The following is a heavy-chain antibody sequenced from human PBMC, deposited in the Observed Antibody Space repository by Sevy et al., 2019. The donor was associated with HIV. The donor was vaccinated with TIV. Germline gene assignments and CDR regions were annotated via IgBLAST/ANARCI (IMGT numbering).Heavy chain of an antibody. J-gene: IGHJ4*01. V-gene: IGHV3-23*01. Sequence: GGSLRLSCAASGFTFSSYAMSWVRQAPGKGLEWVSAIIGSGGSTYYSDSVKGRFTISRDNSKNTLYLQMNSLRAEDTAVYYCAKDLSPGEDSPTWGINYWGHGTLVTVSS. CDR2: IIGSGGST. CDR1: GFTFSSYA. CDR3: AKDLSPGEDSPTWGINY. D-gene: IGHD3-10*01.